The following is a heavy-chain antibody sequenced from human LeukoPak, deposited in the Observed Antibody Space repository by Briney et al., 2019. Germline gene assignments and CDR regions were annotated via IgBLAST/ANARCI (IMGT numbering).Heavy chain of an antibody. CDR1: GGSISNGYW. CDR3: AIDPNWGTHS. Sequence: SETLSLTCAVSGGSISNGYWWSWVRQPPVKGLEWIGEINHSGSTNYNPSLKSRATISLDMSKNQFSLTLSSVTAADTAVYYCAIDPNWGTHSWGQGVLVTVSS. CDR2: INHSGST. J-gene: IGHJ4*02. D-gene: IGHD7-27*01. V-gene: IGHV4-4*02.